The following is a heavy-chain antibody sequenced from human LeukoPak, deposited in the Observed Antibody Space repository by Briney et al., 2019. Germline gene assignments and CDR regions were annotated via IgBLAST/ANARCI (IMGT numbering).Heavy chain of an antibody. CDR1: GFTFSSYA. D-gene: IGHD6-13*01. Sequence: GGSLRLSCAASGFTFSSYAMSWVRQAPGKGLEWVSAISGSGGSTYYADSVKGRFTISRDNSKNTLYLQMNSLRAEDTAVYYCAIFPSKHIAAAGSYFDYWGQGTLVTVSS. V-gene: IGHV3-23*01. CDR3: AIFPSKHIAAAGSYFDY. CDR2: ISGSGGST. J-gene: IGHJ4*02.